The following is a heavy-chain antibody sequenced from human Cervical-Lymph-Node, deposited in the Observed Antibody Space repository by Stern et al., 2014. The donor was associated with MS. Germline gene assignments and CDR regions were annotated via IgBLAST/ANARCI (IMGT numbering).Heavy chain of an antibody. D-gene: IGHD2-8*01. V-gene: IGHV3-30-3*01. CDR2: IWHDENNH. CDR1: GFTFSSHV. CDR3: VREDGDFDY. J-gene: IGHJ4*02. Sequence: VQLVESGGGVVQPGGSLRLSCAASGFTFSSHVMHWVRQAPGKGLEWVAVIWHDENNHAYADSVNGRFTISRDNSNNTLSLQMNSLRAEDTAVYYCVREDGDFDYWGQGTLVTVSS.